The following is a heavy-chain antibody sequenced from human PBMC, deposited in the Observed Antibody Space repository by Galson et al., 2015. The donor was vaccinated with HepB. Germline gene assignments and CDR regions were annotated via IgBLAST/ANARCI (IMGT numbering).Heavy chain of an antibody. CDR2: ISSSSSYT. CDR3: VRDPAMSGSFDYFDY. J-gene: IGHJ4*02. CDR1: GFTFSDYY. V-gene: IGHV3-11*06. D-gene: IGHD3-3*01. Sequence: SLRLSCAASGFTFSDYYMSWIRQAPGKGLEWVSYISSSSSYTNYADSVKGRFTISRDNAKNSLYLQMNSLRAEDTAVYYCVRDPAMSGSFDYFDYWGQGTLVTVSS.